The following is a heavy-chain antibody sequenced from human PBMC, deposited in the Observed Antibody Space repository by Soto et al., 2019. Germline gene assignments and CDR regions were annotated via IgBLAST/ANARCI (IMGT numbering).Heavy chain of an antibody. J-gene: IGHJ4*02. CDR1: GYTFTSYG. V-gene: IGHV1-18*04. D-gene: IGHD3-10*01. CDR2: ISAYNGNT. Sequence: QVQLVQSGAEVKKPGASVKVSCKASGYTFTSYGISWVRQAPGQGREWMGWISAYNGNTNYAQKLQGRVTMTTDTSTSTAYMELRSLRSDDTAVYYCARSPQLLWFGEEAFDYWGQGTLVTVSS. CDR3: ARSPQLLWFGEEAFDY.